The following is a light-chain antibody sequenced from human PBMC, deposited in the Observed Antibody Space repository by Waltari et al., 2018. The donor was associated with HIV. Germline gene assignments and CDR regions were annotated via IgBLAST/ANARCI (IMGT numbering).Light chain of an antibody. V-gene: IGKV3-11*01. CDR2: DAS. CDR1: QSVNTA. CDR3: QQHSTWPRT. J-gene: IGKJ4*02. Sequence: EVVLTQSPATLSLSPGERATLPCRASQSVNTALAWYQQKPGQAPRLLMSDASKRATGIAARFGGSGSGTDFTLTISSLEPEDFAVYYCQQHSTWPRTFGGGTKVELK.